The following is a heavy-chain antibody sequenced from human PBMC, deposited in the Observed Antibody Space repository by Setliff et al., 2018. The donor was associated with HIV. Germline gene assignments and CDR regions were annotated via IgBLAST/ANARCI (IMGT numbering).Heavy chain of an antibody. J-gene: IGHJ3*02. D-gene: IGHD5-12*01. Sequence: SVKVSCKASGYTFTDYYIHWVRQAPGQGLEWMGGIIPILGIANYAQKFQGRVTITADKSTSTAYMELSSLRSEDTAVYYCATKAHSGYDDAFDIWGQGTMVTVSS. CDR2: IIPILGIA. CDR3: ATKAHSGYDDAFDI. CDR1: GYTFTDYY. V-gene: IGHV1-69*10.